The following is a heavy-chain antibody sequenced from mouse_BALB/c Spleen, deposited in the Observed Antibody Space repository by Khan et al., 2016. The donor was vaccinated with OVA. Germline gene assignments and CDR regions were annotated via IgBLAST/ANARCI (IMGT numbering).Heavy chain of an antibody. Sequence: QVQLKESGPGLVAPSQSLSITCTVSGFSLITYGVHWVRQPPGKGLEWLGVIWAGGSTNYNLALMSRLSITKDNSKSQVFLKMNRLQTDDTAMYYCARDRPTPYVWFAYWGQGTLVTVSA. CDR2: IWAGGST. V-gene: IGHV2-9*02. CDR1: GFSLITYG. CDR3: ARDRPTPYVWFAY. D-gene: IGHD1-1*01. J-gene: IGHJ3*01.